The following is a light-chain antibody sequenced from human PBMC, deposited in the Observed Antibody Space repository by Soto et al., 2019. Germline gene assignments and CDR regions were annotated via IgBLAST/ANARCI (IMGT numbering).Light chain of an antibody. Sequence: DIQMTQSPSSLSASVGDRVTITCRASQNINNYLNWYQQKPGKAPKLLIYAASSLQSGVPSRFSGSGSGTDFTLIISSLQPEDFATYYCQQSYSTLSWTFGQGTKVEIK. J-gene: IGKJ1*01. CDR2: AAS. V-gene: IGKV1-39*01. CDR3: QQSYSTLSWT. CDR1: QNINNY.